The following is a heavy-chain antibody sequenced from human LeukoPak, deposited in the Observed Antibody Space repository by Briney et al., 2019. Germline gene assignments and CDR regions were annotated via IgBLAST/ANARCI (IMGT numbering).Heavy chain of an antibody. V-gene: IGHV1-18*01. CDR2: ISTQSGNT. J-gene: IGHJ4*02. Sequence: GASVKVSCKASGYTLTSYGINWMRQAPGQGLEWMGWISTQSGNTNYAQKVQGGLTLTTDRSTNTAYMELRSLRSDDTAVYYCARGAYGDKWGQGTMVTVSS. CDR3: ARGAYGDK. CDR1: GYTLTSYG. D-gene: IGHD4-17*01.